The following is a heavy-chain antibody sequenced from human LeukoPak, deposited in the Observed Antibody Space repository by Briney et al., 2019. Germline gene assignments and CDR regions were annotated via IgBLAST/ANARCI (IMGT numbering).Heavy chain of an antibody. CDR2: IYHSGST. D-gene: IGHD4-17*01. CDR3: ARSYGDYVDWYFDL. V-gene: IGHV4-30-2*01. J-gene: IGHJ2*01. Sequence: SETLSLTCAVSGGSISSGGYSWSWIRQPPGKGLEWNGYIYHSGSTYYNPSLKSRVTISVDRSKNQFSLKLSSVTAADTAVYYCARSYGDYVDWYFDLWGRGTLVTVSS. CDR1: GGSISSGGYS.